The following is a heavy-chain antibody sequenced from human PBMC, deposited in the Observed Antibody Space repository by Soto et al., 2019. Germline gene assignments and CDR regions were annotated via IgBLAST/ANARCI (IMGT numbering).Heavy chain of an antibody. J-gene: IGHJ6*03. V-gene: IGHV4-4*02. CDR2: ISDGGTI. CDR1: TASTSRDW. D-gene: IGHD2-8*01. CDR3: IRNGFHCMDV. Sequence: QVQLQESGPGLVKPSETLSLTCAVSTASTSRDWRSWVRQPPGKGLEWIGEISDGGTINYNPSLKSRVTISADKSKNQFSLKLSSVTAADTAVYFCIRNGFHCMDVWGKGTTVTVSS.